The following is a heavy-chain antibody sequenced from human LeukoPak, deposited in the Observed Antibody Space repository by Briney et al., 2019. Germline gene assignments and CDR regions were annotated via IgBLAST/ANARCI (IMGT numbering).Heavy chain of an antibody. J-gene: IGHJ4*02. CDR1: GFTFSSYG. Sequence: GRSLRLSCAASGFTFSSYGMHWVRQAPGKGLEWVAIISYDGSNKYYTDSVKGRFTISRDNSKNTVYLQMNSLRAEDTAVYYCAKDGYGDHTVDYWGQGTLVIVSS. CDR2: ISYDGSNK. D-gene: IGHD4-17*01. CDR3: AKDGYGDHTVDY. V-gene: IGHV3-30*18.